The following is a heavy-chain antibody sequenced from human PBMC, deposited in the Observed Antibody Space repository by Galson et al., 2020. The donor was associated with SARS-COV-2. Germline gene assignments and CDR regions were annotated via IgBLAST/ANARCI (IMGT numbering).Heavy chain of an antibody. V-gene: IGHV1-69*01. J-gene: IGHJ3*02. CDR2: IIPIFGTA. CDR3: ARDLGDTMIVDAFDI. D-gene: IGHD3-22*01. Sequence: KISCEASGGTFSSYAISWVRQAPGQGLEWMGGIIPIFGTANYAQKFQGRVTITADESTSTAYMELSSLRSEDTAVYYCARDLGDTMIVDAFDIWGQGTMVTVSS. CDR1: GGTFSSYA.